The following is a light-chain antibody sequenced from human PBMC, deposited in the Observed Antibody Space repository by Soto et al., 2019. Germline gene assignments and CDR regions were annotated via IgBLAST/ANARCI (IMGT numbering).Light chain of an antibody. CDR1: SSDVGSYNL. CDR3: CSYAGSSTFHV. Sequence: QSALTQPASLSGSPGQSITISCTGTSSDVGSYNLVSWYQQHPGKAPKLMIYEVSKRPSGVSNRFSGSKSGSTASLTISGLQAEDEADYYCCSYAGSSTFHVFGTGTKVTVL. V-gene: IGLV2-23*02. J-gene: IGLJ1*01. CDR2: EVS.